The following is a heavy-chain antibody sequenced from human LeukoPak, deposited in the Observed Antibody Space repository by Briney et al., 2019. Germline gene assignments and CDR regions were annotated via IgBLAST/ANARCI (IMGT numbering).Heavy chain of an antibody. CDR1: GGSISSYY. Sequence: NPSETLSLTCTVSGGSISSYYWSWIRQPPGKGLEWIGYIYYSGSTNYNPSLKSRVTISVDTSKDQFSLKLSSVTAADTAVYYCARHGRSVVPAPYYFDYGSQGTRATVSS. CDR2: IYYSGST. CDR3: ARHGRSVVPAPYYFDY. V-gene: IGHV4-59*08. D-gene: IGHD2-2*01. J-gene: IGHJ4*02.